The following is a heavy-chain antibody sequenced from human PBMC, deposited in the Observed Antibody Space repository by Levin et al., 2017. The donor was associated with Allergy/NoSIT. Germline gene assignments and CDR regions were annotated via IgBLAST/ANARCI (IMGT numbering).Heavy chain of an antibody. CDR3: ARDGPSRAPKVVGEFDM. Sequence: PGGSLRLSCAASGFTFTSYAMYWVRQAPGKGLEWVAVTSGDGSTKYYADSVKGRFTISRDNSKNTLYLQMNSLTTEDTAVYYCARDGPSRAPKVVGEFDMWGQGTMVTVSS. CDR1: GFTFTSYA. D-gene: IGHD3-10*01. CDR2: TSGDGSTK. V-gene: IGHV3-30-3*01. J-gene: IGHJ3*02.